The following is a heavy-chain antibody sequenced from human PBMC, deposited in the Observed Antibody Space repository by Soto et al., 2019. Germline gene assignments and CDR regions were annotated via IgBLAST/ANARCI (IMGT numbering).Heavy chain of an antibody. V-gene: IGHV3-23*01. Sequence: GGSLRLSCAASGFTFSSYAMSWVRQAPGKGLEWVSTISSDGRTYYTDSVKGRFTISRDNSRNTVYLQMNSLTAEDTAVYYCARDVIAVAGSADDWGQGTLVTVSS. D-gene: IGHD6-19*01. CDR2: ISSDGRT. CDR3: ARDVIAVAGSADD. CDR1: GFTFSSYA. J-gene: IGHJ4*02.